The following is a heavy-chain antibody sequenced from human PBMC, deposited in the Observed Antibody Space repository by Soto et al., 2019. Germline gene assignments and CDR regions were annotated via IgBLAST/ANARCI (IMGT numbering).Heavy chain of an antibody. CDR2: IGPNSGDT. D-gene: IGHD1-26*01. J-gene: IGHJ4*02. Sequence: ASVKVSGKTSGYTFTGHYIHWVRQAPGQGPEWMGEIGPNSGDTRYAQRFQGRVTMTRDTSITTVYMELANLSPDDTAVYYCGRGRSGQLVVFYWGQGTLVTVSS. V-gene: IGHV1-2*02. CDR1: GYTFTGHY. CDR3: GRGRSGQLVVFY.